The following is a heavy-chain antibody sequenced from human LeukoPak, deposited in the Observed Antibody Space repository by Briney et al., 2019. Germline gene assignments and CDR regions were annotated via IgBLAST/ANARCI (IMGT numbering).Heavy chain of an antibody. CDR2: IYYSGST. Sequence: PSETLSLTCTVSGGSISSYYWSWIRQPPGKGLEWIGYIYYSGSTNYNPSLKSRVTISVDTSKNQFSLKLSSVTAADTAVYYCAGSYGDTSYYYYGMDVWGQGTTVTVSS. J-gene: IGHJ6*02. V-gene: IGHV4-59*01. D-gene: IGHD4-17*01. CDR1: GGSISSYY. CDR3: AGSYGDTSYYYYGMDV.